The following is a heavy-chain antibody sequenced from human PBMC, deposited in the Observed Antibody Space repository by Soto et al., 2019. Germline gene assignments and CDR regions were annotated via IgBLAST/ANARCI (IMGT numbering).Heavy chain of an antibody. Sequence: QVQLVESGGGVVQPGRSLRLSCTASGFSFRSYVMHWVRQAPGKGLEWVALISNDGSYKYYADSVKGRFTISRDNSKNPVDLQMNSLRSDDTGGYHRSKLALQRRYIGYDEVDYRGQGTLATVSS. CDR2: ISNDGSYK. CDR1: GFSFRSYV. CDR3: SKLALQRRYIGYDEVDY. J-gene: IGHJ4*02. V-gene: IGHV3-30*18. D-gene: IGHD5-12*01.